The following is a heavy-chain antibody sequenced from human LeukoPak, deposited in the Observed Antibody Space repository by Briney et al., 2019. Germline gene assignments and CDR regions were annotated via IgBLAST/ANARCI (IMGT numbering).Heavy chain of an antibody. D-gene: IGHD2-8*02. J-gene: IGHJ5*02. Sequence: ASVKVSCKASGYKFTDSYIHWVRQAPGQGLEWMGWIFPKSGKAKYSQTFQGRVTMTRDTSVGTVYMEVIRLTPDDTAVYYCTRDRGTADRSWFDPWGQGTLVTVSS. CDR3: TRDRGTADRSWFDP. V-gene: IGHV1-2*02. CDR1: GYKFTDSY. CDR2: IFPKSGKA.